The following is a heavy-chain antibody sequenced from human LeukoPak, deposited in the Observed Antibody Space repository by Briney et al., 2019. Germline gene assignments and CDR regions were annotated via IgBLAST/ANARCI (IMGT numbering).Heavy chain of an antibody. CDR2: IYYSGST. D-gene: IGHD3-10*01. V-gene: IGHV4-30-4*01. J-gene: IGHJ6*04. CDR1: GGSISSGDYY. Sequence: SQTLSLTCTVSGGSISSGDYYWSWIRQPPGKGLEWIGYIYYSGSTYYNPSLKSRVTISVDTSKNQFSLKLSSVPAADTAVYYCARDTRRVRGIAGYYYGMDVWGKGTTVTVSS. CDR3: ARDTRRVRGIAGYYYGMDV.